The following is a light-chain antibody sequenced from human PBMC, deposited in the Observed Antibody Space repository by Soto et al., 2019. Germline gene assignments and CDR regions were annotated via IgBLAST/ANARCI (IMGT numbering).Light chain of an antibody. CDR1: QGIGNE. J-gene: IGKJ1*01. CDR3: LHHYSYPWT. V-gene: IGKV1-17*01. CDR2: AAS. Sequence: DIQMTQSPSSLSASIGARVIITCRASQGIGNELGWYQHKPGKAPKCLIYAASSLRSGVPSRFSGSGSGTEFSLTISSLQPEDLATYYCLHHYSYPWTSGQGTKVEI.